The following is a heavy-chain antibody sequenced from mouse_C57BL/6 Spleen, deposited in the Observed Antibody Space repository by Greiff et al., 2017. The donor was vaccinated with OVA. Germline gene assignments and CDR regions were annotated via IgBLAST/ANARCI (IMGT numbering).Heavy chain of an antibody. D-gene: IGHD1-1*01. CDR1: GYTFTDYN. V-gene: IGHV1-22*01. J-gene: IGHJ1*03. CDR3: ARAYYGRSTDWYFDV. CDR2: INPNNGGT. Sequence: EVKLEESGPELVKPGASVKMSCKASGYTFTDYNMHWVKQSHGKSLEWIGYINPNNGGTSYNQKFKGKATLTVNKSSSTAYMELRSLTSEDSAVYYCARAYYGRSTDWYFDVWGTGTTVTVSS.